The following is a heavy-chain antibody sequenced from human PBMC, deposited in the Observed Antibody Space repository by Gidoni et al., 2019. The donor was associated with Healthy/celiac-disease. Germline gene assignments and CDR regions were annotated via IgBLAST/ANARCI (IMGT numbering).Heavy chain of an antibody. J-gene: IGHJ4*02. V-gene: IGHV3-66*01. CDR3: ARGVLYYYDSSGYYHPSSDY. Sequence: EVQLVESGGGLVQPGGSLRLSCAASGFTVSSNYMSWVRQAPGKGLEWVSVIYSGGSTYYADSVKGRFTISRDNSKNTLYLQMNSLRAEDTAVYYCARGVLYYYDSSGYYHPSSDYWGQGTLVTVSS. CDR2: IYSGGST. D-gene: IGHD3-22*01. CDR1: GFTVSSNY.